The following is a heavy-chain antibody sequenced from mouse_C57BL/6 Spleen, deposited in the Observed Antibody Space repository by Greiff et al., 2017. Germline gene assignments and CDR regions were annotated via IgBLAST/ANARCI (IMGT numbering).Heavy chain of an antibody. CDR1: GYTFTSYT. Sequence: QVQLQQSGAELARPGASVKMSCKASGYTFTSYTMHWVKQRPGQGLEWIGYINPSSGYTKYNQKFKDKATLTADKSSSTAYMQLSSLTSEDSAVYYCARGESGFYGLYYFDYWGQGTTRTVSS. V-gene: IGHV1-4*01. CDR2: INPSSGYT. CDR3: ARGESGFYGLYYFDY. D-gene: IGHD1-2*01. J-gene: IGHJ2*01.